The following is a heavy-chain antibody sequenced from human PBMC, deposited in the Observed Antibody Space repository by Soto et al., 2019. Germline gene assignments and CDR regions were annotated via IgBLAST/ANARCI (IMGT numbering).Heavy chain of an antibody. D-gene: IGHD2-15*01. CDR1: GGTFSSYT. J-gene: IGHJ4*02. Sequence: QVQLVQSGAEVKKPGSSVKVSCKASGGTFSSYTISWVRQSPGQWLEWMGRIIPILGIANYAQKFQGRVTITADKSTSTAYMEVSSLRSEDTAVYYCARLGGYCSGGSCAKGYWGQGPLVTVSS. CDR3: ARLGGYCSGGSCAKGY. CDR2: IIPILGIA. V-gene: IGHV1-69*02.